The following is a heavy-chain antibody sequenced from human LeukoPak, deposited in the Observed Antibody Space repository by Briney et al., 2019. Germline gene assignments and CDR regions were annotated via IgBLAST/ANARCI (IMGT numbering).Heavy chain of an antibody. CDR2: IYHSGNI. CDR3: ARSPRPCSSTSCYAKTADGAFDI. Sequence: SETLSLTCGVSVYSISSGYYWGWIRQPPGKGLEWIGSIYHSGNIYYNPSLKSRVTISVDTSKNQFSLNLSSVTAADTAVYYCARSPRPCSSTSCYAKTADGAFDIWGQGTMVTVSS. V-gene: IGHV4-38-2*01. J-gene: IGHJ3*02. D-gene: IGHD2-2*01. CDR1: VYSISSGYY.